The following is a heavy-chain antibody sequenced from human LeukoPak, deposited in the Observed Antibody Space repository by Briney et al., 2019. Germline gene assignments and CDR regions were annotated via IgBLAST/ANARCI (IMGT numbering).Heavy chain of an antibody. CDR3: ARDQWAAAGRENAFDI. D-gene: IGHD6-13*01. V-gene: IGHV1-2*02. Sequence: ASVKVSCKASGYTFTGYYMHWVRQAPGQGLEWMGWINPNSGGTNYAQKFQGRVTMTRDTSISTAYMELSRLRSDDTAVYYCARDQWAAAGRENAFDIWGQGTMVTVSS. CDR2: INPNSGGT. J-gene: IGHJ3*02. CDR1: GYTFTGYY.